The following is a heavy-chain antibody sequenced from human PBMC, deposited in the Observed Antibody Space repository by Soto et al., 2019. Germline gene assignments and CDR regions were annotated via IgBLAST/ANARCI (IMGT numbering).Heavy chain of an antibody. Sequence: KQSQTLSLTCAISGDSVSSNSAAWNWIRQSPSRGLEWLGRTYYRSKWYNDYAVSVKSRITINPDTSKNQFSLQLNSVTPEDTAVYYCARDAYYYDSSGQFYGMDVWGQGTTVTVSS. J-gene: IGHJ6*02. CDR3: ARDAYYYDSSGQFYGMDV. CDR2: TYYRSKWYN. V-gene: IGHV6-1*01. D-gene: IGHD3-22*01. CDR1: GDSVSSNSAA.